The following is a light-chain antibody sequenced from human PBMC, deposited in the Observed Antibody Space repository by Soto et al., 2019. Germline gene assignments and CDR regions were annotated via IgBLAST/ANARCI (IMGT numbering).Light chain of an antibody. CDR1: QGIRSD. CDR2: DAS. CDR3: QQCDNLPYT. V-gene: IGKV1-33*01. Sequence: IQVTQSPPSLSASVGDRVTISCRASQGIRSDLAWYQQKPGKVPKLLIYDASNLETGVPLRFSGGGSGTEFTFTISSLQPEDIATYYCQQCDNLPYTFGQGTKPEMK. J-gene: IGKJ2*01.